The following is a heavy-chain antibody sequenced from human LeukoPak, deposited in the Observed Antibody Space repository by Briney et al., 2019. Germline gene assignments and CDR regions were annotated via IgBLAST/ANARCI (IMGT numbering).Heavy chain of an antibody. J-gene: IGHJ4*02. CDR3: ARDSA. CDR1: GFTFSNYA. V-gene: IGHV3-23*01. Sequence: GGSLRLSCAASGFTFSNYAVSWVRQAPGKELEWVSAISGGGTTYYADSVKGRFTISRDNSKNTLYLQMNSLRAEDTAVYYCARDSAWGQGTLVTVSS. CDR2: ISGGGTT.